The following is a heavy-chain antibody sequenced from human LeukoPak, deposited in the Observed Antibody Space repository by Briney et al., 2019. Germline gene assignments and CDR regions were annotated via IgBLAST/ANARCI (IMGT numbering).Heavy chain of an antibody. Sequence: ASVKVSCKASGYTFTGYYMHWVRQAPGQGLEWMGWINPNSGGTNYAQKFQGRVTMTRDTSISTAYMELSSLRSEDTAVYYCARGLGSRRFTMIVVGWFDPWGQGTLVTVSS. J-gene: IGHJ5*02. V-gene: IGHV1-2*02. CDR3: ARGLGSRRFTMIVVGWFDP. CDR1: GYTFTGYY. D-gene: IGHD3-22*01. CDR2: INPNSGGT.